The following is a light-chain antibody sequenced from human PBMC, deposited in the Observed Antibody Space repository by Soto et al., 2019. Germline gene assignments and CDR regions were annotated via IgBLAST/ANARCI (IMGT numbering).Light chain of an antibody. CDR2: GAS. CDR3: QQYGTSPPLT. Sequence: EIVLTQSPGTLSLSPGERATLSCRASQSVSSNYLAWYQQKPGQAPRLLIYGASSRATGIPDRFSGSGSATDFNLTISRLEPEDLAVYYCQQYGTSPPLTFGGGTKVEIK. CDR1: QSVSSNY. V-gene: IGKV3-20*01. J-gene: IGKJ4*01.